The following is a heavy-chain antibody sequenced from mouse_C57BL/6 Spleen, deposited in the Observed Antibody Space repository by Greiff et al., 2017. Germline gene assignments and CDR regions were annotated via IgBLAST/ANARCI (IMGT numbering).Heavy chain of an antibody. V-gene: IGHV5-4*03. D-gene: IGHD2-1*01. J-gene: IGHJ4*01. CDR1: GFTFSSYA. Sequence: EVMLVESGGGLVKPGGSLKLSCAASGFTFSSYAMSWVRQTPEKRLEWVATISDGGSYTYYPDNVKGRFTISRDNAKNNLYLQMSHLKSEDTAMYYCARVLYYGNYYAMDYWGQGTSVTVSS. CDR3: ARVLYYGNYYAMDY. CDR2: ISDGGSYT.